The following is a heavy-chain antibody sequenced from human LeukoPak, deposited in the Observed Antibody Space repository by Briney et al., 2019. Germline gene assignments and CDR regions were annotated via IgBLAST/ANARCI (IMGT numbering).Heavy chain of an antibody. CDR3: ARGRSRRVAYYDILTGHLRSGYFDY. V-gene: IGHV4-34*01. Sequence: PSETLSLTCAVYGGSFSGYYWSWIRQPPGKGLEWIGEINHSGSTNYNPSLKSRVTISVDTSKNQFSLKLSSVTAADTAVYYCARGRSRRVAYYDILTGHLRSGYFDYWGQGTLVTVSS. D-gene: IGHD3-9*01. J-gene: IGHJ4*02. CDR2: INHSGST. CDR1: GGSFSGYY.